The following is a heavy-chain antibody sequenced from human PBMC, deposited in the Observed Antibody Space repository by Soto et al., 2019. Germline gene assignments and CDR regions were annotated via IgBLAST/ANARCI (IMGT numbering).Heavy chain of an antibody. CDR3: AKFEQQLIRAGFDP. J-gene: IGHJ5*02. D-gene: IGHD6-13*01. CDR2: ISDSGGST. V-gene: IGHV3-23*01. CDR1: GFTFSSYA. Sequence: PGGSLRLSCSASGFTFSSYAMTWVRQAPGKGLEWVSCISDSGGSTYYADSVKGRFTISRDNSKNTLYLQMNSLRAEDTAVYYCAKFEQQLIRAGFDPWGQGTLVTVSS.